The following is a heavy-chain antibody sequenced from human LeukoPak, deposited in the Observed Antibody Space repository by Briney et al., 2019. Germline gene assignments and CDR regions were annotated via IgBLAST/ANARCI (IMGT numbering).Heavy chain of an antibody. Sequence: SETLSLTCTVSGGSISSYYWSWIRQPPGKGLEWIGYIYYSGSTNYNPSLKSRVTISVDTSKNQFSLKLSSVTAADTAVYYCARGQLRSFDFWSGWNWFDPWGQGTLVTVSS. V-gene: IGHV4-59*01. CDR1: GGSISSYY. J-gene: IGHJ5*02. CDR2: IYYSGST. D-gene: IGHD3-3*01. CDR3: ARGQLRSFDFWSGWNWFDP.